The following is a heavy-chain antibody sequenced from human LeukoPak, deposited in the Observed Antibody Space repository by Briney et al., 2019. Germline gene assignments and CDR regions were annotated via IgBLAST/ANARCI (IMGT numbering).Heavy chain of an antibody. V-gene: IGHV3-66*01. D-gene: IGHD3-22*01. CDR2: IYSAGST. J-gene: IGHJ4*02. CDR3: ASAPPTSYYDSSAHLVF. Sequence: GGSLRLSCAASGFTVSSNYMSWVRQTSGKGLEWVSVIYSAGSTYYADSVKGRFTISRDNSKNTLYLQMNSLRAEDTAVYYCASAPPTSYYDSSAHLVFWAQGPLVTVSS. CDR1: GFTVSSNY.